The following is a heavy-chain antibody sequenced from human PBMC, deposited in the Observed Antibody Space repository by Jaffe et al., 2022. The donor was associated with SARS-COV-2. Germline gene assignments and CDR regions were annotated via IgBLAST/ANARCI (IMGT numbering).Heavy chain of an antibody. CDR1: GGSINSFY. CDR3: ARNQLLPLDVFNH. Sequence: QVQLQESGPGLVKPSETLSLTCTVSGGSINSFYWSWIRQSPGKGLEWLGYIYYSGSTDYSPSLKSRLTISLDTSKNQFSLRLSSVTAADTAVYYCARNQLLPLDVFNHWGQGTMVTVSS. D-gene: IGHD2-2*01. CDR2: IYYSGST. J-gene: IGHJ3*01. V-gene: IGHV4-59*01.